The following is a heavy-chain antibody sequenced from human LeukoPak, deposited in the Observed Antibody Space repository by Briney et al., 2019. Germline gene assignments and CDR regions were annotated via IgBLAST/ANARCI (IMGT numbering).Heavy chain of an antibody. CDR3: ARVVPAAIGSWFDP. CDR1: GGTFSSYA. J-gene: IGHJ5*02. CDR2: IIPIFGTA. V-gene: IGHV1-69*13. D-gene: IGHD2-2*01. Sequence: SVKVSCKASGGTFSSYAISWVRQAPGQGLEWMGGIIPIFGTANYAQKFQGRVTITADESTSTAYMELSSLRSEDTAMYYCARVVPAAIGSWFDPWGQGTLVTVSS.